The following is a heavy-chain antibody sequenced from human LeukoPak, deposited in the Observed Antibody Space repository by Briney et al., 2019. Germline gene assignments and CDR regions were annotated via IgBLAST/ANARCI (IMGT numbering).Heavy chain of an antibody. CDR3: ARGTSSSWTRSPLVYYYYYYMDV. V-gene: IGHV4-34*01. CDR2: INHSGST. CDR1: GGSLSGYY. J-gene: IGHJ6*03. D-gene: IGHD6-13*01. Sequence: KSSETLSLPCAAYGGSLSGYYWSWIRQPPGKGLEWIGGINHSGSTNYDPSLKSRVTISVDTSKNQSSLTLSSVTAADTAVYYCARGTSSSWTRSPLVYYYYYYMDVGGKGTTVTVSS.